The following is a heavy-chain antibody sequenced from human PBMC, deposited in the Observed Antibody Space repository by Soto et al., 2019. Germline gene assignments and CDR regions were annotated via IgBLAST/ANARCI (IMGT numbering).Heavy chain of an antibody. Sequence: EVQLLQSGGDLVQPGGSLRLSCAASGFTFSANAMSWVRQAPGKGLEWVSAISGSGDRTYYADSVKGRFTISRDSSDNTLYLQMNSWRAEDTAIYYCAKDRKYYYGSGSLWYLVDWGQGTLVIVSS. CDR3: AKDRKYYYGSGSLWYLVD. CDR1: GFTFSANA. V-gene: IGHV3-23*01. J-gene: IGHJ4*02. CDR2: ISGSGDRT. D-gene: IGHD3-10*01.